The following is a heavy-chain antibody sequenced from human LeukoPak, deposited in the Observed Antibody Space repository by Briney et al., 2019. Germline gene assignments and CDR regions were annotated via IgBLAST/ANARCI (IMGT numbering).Heavy chain of an antibody. J-gene: IGHJ4*02. CDR3: ALGITIFGVAGTQLDY. CDR1: GYTFTSYH. CDR2: INPSGGTT. Sequence: GASVKVSCKASGYTFTSYHMHWVRQAPGQGLEWMGIINPSGGTTNYAQKFRGRVTMTTDTSTSTAYMELRSLRSDDTAVYYCALGITIFGVAGTQLDYWGQGTLVTVSS. V-gene: IGHV1-46*01. D-gene: IGHD3-3*01.